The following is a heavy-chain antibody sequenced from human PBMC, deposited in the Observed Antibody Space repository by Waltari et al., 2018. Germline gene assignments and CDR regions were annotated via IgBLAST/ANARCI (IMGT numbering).Heavy chain of an antibody. Sequence: QLQLQESGPGLVKPSETLSLTCSVSGGSISSTSYYWGWIRQPPGKGLEWIGSFSYNGNTYYNPSLTSRVTISVDTSKNQFSLQLTSVTAADTAMYYCARPGRVGGGSLMGLDYWGQGTLVTVSS. CDR1: GGSISSTSYY. D-gene: IGHD2-15*01. J-gene: IGHJ4*02. CDR2: FSYNGNT. V-gene: IGHV4-39*01. CDR3: ARPGRVGGGSLMGLDY.